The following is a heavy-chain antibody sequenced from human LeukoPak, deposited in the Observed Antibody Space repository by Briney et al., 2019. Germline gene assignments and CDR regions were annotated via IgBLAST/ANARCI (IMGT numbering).Heavy chain of an antibody. Sequence: SETLSLTRTVSGGSISSGSYYWSWIRQPAGKGLEWIGRIYTSGSTNYNPSLKSRVTISVDTSKNQFSLKLSSVTAADTAVYYCAAAPLLRIAAAGAEYFQHWGQGTLVTVFS. V-gene: IGHV4-61*02. CDR1: GGSISSGSYY. CDR3: AAAPLLRIAAAGAEYFQH. D-gene: IGHD6-13*01. J-gene: IGHJ1*01. CDR2: IYTSGST.